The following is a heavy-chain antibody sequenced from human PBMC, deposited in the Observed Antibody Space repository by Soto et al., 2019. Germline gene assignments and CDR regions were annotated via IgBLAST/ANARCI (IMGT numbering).Heavy chain of an antibody. D-gene: IGHD3-10*01. J-gene: IGHJ6*02. V-gene: IGHV1-69*02. Sequence: QVQLVQSGAEVKKPGSSVKVSCKASGGTFSSYTISWVRQAPGQGLEWMGRTIPILGIPNYAQKFQGRVTITADKSTSTAYMELSSLRSEDTAVYYCARFRGSYGMDVFGQGTTVTVSS. CDR2: TIPILGIP. CDR3: ARFRGSYGMDV. CDR1: GGTFSSYT.